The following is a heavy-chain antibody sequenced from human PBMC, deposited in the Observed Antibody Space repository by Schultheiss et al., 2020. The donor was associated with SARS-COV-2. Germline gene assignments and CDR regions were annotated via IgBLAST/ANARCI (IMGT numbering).Heavy chain of an antibody. D-gene: IGHD3-10*01. J-gene: IGHJ6*02. CDR3: AKVDGFPPAGGMDV. CDR2: ISYDGSNK. Sequence: GGSLRLSCAASGFTFSSYGMHWVRQAPGKGLEWVAVISYDGSNKYYADSVKGRFTISRDNSKNTLYLQMNSLRAEDTAVYYCAKVDGFPPAGGMDVWGQGTTVTVSS. V-gene: IGHV3-30*18. CDR1: GFTFSSYG.